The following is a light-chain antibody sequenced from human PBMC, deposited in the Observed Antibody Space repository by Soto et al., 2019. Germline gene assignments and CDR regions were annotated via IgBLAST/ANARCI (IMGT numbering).Light chain of an antibody. Sequence: QSALAQPASVSGSPGQSITISCTGTSSDIGAFNYVSWYQQHPGDAPKLLILDVSDRPSGISVRFSASKSGNTASLTISGLQTEDEAHYFCSSYAATNTVLFGGGTKLTVL. V-gene: IGLV2-14*03. CDR2: DVS. CDR3: SSYAATNTVL. J-gene: IGLJ2*01. CDR1: SSDIGAFNY.